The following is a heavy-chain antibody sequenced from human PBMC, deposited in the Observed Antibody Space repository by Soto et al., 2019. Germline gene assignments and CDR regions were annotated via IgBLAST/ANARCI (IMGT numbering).Heavy chain of an antibody. J-gene: IGHJ4*02. V-gene: IGHV3-30*03. CDR3: ATRSSWYIAFDN. CDR2: ITNDGSNK. D-gene: IGHD6-13*01. Sequence: GKGREWVAVITNDGSNKYYADSVKGRFTISRDNSKNTLYLQMNSLRAEDTVVYYCATRSSWYIAFDNSGQPIFVSVPS.